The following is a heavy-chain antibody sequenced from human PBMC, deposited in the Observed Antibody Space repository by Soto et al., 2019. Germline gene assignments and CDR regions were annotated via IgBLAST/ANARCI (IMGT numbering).Heavy chain of an antibody. D-gene: IGHD6-19*01. J-gene: IGHJ2*01. V-gene: IGHV3-33*01. CDR3: ARGVAVAGPWYFDL. CDR2: IWYDGSKK. CDR1: GFTFSTYG. Sequence: GGSLRLSCAASGFTFSTYGMHWVRQAPGKGLEWVAVIWYDGSKKHYADSVKGRFTISRDNPKNTLYLQMNSLRAEDTAVYYCARGVAVAGPWYFDLWGRGTLVTVSS.